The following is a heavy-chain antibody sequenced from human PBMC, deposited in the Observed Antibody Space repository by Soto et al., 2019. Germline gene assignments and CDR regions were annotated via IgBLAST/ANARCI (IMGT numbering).Heavy chain of an antibody. CDR1: GGSISSGGYY. D-gene: IGHD3-10*01. J-gene: IGHJ4*02. CDR3: AGGGVVRGGIGGSDY. Sequence: QVQLQESGPGLVKPSQTLSLTCTVSGGSISSGGYYWSWIRQHPGKGLEWIGYIYYSGSTYYNPSLRSRVTRPVAPSKNQFSLKRCSVPAADAAVYYCAGGGVVRGGIGGSDYWGQGTLVTVSS. CDR2: IYYSGST. V-gene: IGHV4-31*03.